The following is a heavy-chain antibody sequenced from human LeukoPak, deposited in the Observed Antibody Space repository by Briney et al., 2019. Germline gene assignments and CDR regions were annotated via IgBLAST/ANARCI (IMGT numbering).Heavy chain of an antibody. V-gene: IGHV3-48*03. CDR3: TRAADYDFWSGTFDY. CDR2: ISSSGSTL. CDR1: GFTFSTYE. D-gene: IGHD3-3*01. Sequence: GGSLRLSCVASGFTFSTYEMHWVRQAPGRGLEWISYISSSGSTLYYADSVKGRFIISRDNSKNTLYLQMNSLRAEDTAVYYCTRAADYDFWSGTFDYWGQGTLVTVSS. J-gene: IGHJ4*02.